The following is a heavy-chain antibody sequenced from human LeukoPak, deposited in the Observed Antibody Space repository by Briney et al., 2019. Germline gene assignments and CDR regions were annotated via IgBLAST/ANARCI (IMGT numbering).Heavy chain of an antibody. CDR1: GFTFSSYA. D-gene: IGHD2-2*01. J-gene: IGHJ4*02. CDR3: ARARYCSSTSCYLDY. V-gene: IGHV3-23*01. CDR2: ISGSGGST. Sequence: AGGSLRLSCAASGFTFSSYAVSWVRLAPGKGLEWVSAISGSGGSTYYADSVKGRFTISRDNSKNTLYLQMNSLRAEDTAVYYCARARYCSSTSCYLDYWGQGTLVTVSS.